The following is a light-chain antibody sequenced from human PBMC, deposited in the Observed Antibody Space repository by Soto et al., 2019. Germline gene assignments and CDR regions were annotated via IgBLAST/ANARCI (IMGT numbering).Light chain of an antibody. CDR3: QQYNNWPGWA. CDR2: GAS. CDR1: QSVSNN. V-gene: IGKV3-15*01. Sequence: EIVMTQSPATLSVSPGERVTLSCRASQSVSNNLAWYQQKPGQAPRLLIYGASTRATGIPARFSGSGSGTEFTLTISSLQSEDFAFYYCQQYNNWPGWAFGQGTKVEIK. J-gene: IGKJ1*01.